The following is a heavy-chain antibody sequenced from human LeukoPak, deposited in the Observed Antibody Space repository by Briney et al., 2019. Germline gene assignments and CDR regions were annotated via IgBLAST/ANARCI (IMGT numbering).Heavy chain of an antibody. J-gene: IGHJ4*02. CDR3: ARTHCEGDCFSAIRY. D-gene: IGHD2-21*02. CDR1: GGSFSGYY. Sequence: PSETLSLTCAVYGGSFSGYYWSWIRQPPGKGLEWIGEINHSGSTNYNPSLKSRVTISVDRSKNQFSLKLSSVTAADTAVYFCARTHCEGDCFSAIRYWGQGTPVTVSS. CDR2: INHSGST. V-gene: IGHV4-34*01.